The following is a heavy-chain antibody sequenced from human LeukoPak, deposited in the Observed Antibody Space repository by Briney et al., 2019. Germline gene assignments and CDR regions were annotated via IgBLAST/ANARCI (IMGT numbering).Heavy chain of an antibody. D-gene: IGHD3-3*01. J-gene: IGHJ3*02. Sequence: GGSLRLSCGASGFTFSSYSMSWVRQAPGKGLEWVSSISSSSTYIYYVDSVKGRFTISRDNAKNSLYLQMNSLRAEDTAVYYCARDLSPPHLRFHTFDIWGQGTMVTVSS. V-gene: IGHV3-21*01. CDR1: GFTFSSYS. CDR2: ISSSSTYI. CDR3: ARDLSPPHLRFHTFDI.